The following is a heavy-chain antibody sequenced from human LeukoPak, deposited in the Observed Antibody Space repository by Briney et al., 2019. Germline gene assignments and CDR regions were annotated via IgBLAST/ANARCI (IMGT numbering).Heavy chain of an antibody. Sequence: SETLSLTCTVSGGSISSSSYYWGWIRQPPGKGLEWIGSIYYSGSTYYNPSLKSRVTISVDTSKNQFSLKLRSVTAADTAVYYCARLRPNDNGDYSWFDPWGQGALVTVSS. CDR2: IYYSGST. D-gene: IGHD4-17*01. CDR1: GGSISSSSYY. J-gene: IGHJ5*02. CDR3: ARLRPNDNGDYSWFDP. V-gene: IGHV4-39*01.